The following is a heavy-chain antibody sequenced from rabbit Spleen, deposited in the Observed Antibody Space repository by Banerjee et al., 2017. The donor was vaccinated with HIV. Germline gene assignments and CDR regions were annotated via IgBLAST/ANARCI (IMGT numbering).Heavy chain of an antibody. CDR1: GFDFSTYS. V-gene: IGHV1S7*01. Sequence: QLVESGGGLVQPGGSLKLSCKASGFDFSTYSMSWVRQAPGKGLEWIGYIVPIFGVTYYANWVNGRFTISSHNAQNTLYLQLNSLTAADTATYFCVRDGDGTNVFWYFNFWGQWTLVTVS. J-gene: IGHJ4*01. CDR3: VRDGDGTNVFWYFNF. D-gene: IGHD7-1*01. CDR2: IVPIFGVT.